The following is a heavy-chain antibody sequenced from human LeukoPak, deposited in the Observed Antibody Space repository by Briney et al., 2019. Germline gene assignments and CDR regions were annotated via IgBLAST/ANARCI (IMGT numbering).Heavy chain of an antibody. Sequence: GGSLRLSCAASGFTFSSYSMNWVRQAPGKGLEWVSYISSSSSTIYYADSVKGRFTISRDNSKNTLYLQMNSLRAEDTAVYYCAKGVAYCGGDCYSDYWGQGTLVTVSS. CDR2: ISSSSSTI. V-gene: IGHV3-48*01. J-gene: IGHJ4*02. D-gene: IGHD2-21*02. CDR1: GFTFSSYS. CDR3: AKGVAYCGGDCYSDY.